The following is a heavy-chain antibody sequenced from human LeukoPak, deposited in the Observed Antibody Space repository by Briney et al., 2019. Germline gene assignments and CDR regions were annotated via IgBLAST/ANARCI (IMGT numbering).Heavy chain of an antibody. CDR2: INSDGRTP. D-gene: IGHD3-22*01. CDR1: GLPFSRFC. V-gene: IGHV3-74*01. Sequence: GGSLTLSCALSGLPFSRFCMECVPQVPGKGLVWVSGINSDGRTPRYARAVKVRFPISRNNAKNTLYLQMSSLRAEDTAVYYCSRVGSTDSPHAFDNWGQGTTVTVSS. J-gene: IGHJ3*02. CDR3: SRVGSTDSPHAFDN.